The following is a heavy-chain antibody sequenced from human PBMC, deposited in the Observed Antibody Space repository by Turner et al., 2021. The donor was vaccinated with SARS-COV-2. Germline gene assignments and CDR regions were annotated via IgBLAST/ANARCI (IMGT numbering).Heavy chain of an antibody. CDR1: GGSISSSSYY. J-gene: IGHJ4*02. CDR2: IYYSGST. V-gene: IGHV4-39*01. Sequence: QLQLQESGPGQVKPSETLSLTCTVSGGSISSSSYYWGWIRQPPGKGLEWIGSIYYSGSTYYNPCLKSRVTISVDTSKNQFSLKLSSVTAADTAVYYCARRRFMSGYSFDYWGQGTLVTVSS. D-gene: IGHD3-3*01. CDR3: ARRRFMSGYSFDY.